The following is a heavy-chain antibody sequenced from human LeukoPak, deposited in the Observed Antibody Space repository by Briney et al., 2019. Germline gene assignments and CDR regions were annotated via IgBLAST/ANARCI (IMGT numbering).Heavy chain of an antibody. V-gene: IGHV4-34*01. CDR1: GGSFSGYY. Sequence: SETLSLTCAVCGGSFSGYYWSWIRQPPGKGLEWIGEINHSGSTNYNPSLKSRVTISVDTSKNQFSLKLSSVTAADTAVYYCARGFKYCSSTSCYYYYYYYMDVWGKGTTVTVSS. D-gene: IGHD2-2*01. CDR3: ARGFKYCSSTSCYYYYYYYMDV. CDR2: INHSGST. J-gene: IGHJ6*03.